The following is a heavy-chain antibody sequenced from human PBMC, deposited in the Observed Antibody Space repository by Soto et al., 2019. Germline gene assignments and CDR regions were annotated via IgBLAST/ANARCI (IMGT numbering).Heavy chain of an antibody. CDR2: ISFDGNNQ. J-gene: IGHJ6*02. V-gene: IGHV3-30-3*01. CDR3: ARDSEYSGFYYGMDV. CDR1: GFTFSRNA. Sequence: QEQLVQSGGGVVQPGRSLRLSCEASGFTFSRNAMHWVRQAPGKGLEWVAVISFDGNNQYYTDSVKGRFTISRDNSKNTLDLPMYSLRREDTAVYYCARDSEYSGFYYGMDVWGQGTTVTVSS. D-gene: IGHD5-12*01.